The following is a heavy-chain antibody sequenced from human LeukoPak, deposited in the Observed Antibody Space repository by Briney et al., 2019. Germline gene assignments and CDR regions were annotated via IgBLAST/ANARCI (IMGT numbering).Heavy chain of an antibody. CDR3: ARGDYDFWSGYFDAFDI. D-gene: IGHD3-3*01. J-gene: IGHJ3*02. CDR1: GGSICSYY. Sequence: SETLSLTCTVSGGSICSYYWSWIRQPPGKGLEWIGYIYYSGSTNYNPSLKSRVTISVDTSKNQFSLKLSSVTAADTAVYYCARGDYDFWSGYFDAFDIWGQGTMVTVSS. V-gene: IGHV4-59*01. CDR2: IYYSGST.